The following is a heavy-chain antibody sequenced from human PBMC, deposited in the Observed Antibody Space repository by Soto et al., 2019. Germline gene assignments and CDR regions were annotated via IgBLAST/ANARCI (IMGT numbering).Heavy chain of an antibody. J-gene: IGHJ3*02. CDR2: IYHSGST. V-gene: IGHV4-30-2*01. D-gene: IGHD6-13*01. CDR1: GGSISSGGYS. CDR3: ARGYSRMGNAFDI. Sequence: QLQLQESGSGLVKPSQTLSLTCAVSGGSISSGGYSWSWIRQPPGKGLEWIGYIYHSGSTYYNPSLRGPVTISVDRPKNQFSLKLSSVTAADTAVYYCARGYSRMGNAFDIWGQGTMVTVSS.